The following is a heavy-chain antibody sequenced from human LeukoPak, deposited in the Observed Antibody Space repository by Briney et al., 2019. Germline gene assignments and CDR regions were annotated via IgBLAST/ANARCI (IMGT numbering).Heavy chain of an antibody. CDR2: INSDGGNT. CDR3: ARPLSRTMLVVDY. Sequence: GGSLRLSCAASGFTFSSYAMHWVRQAPGKGLECVSAINSDGGNTYYADSVKGRFTISRDNSKNTLYLQMGSLRAEDMAVYYCARPLSRTMLVVDYWGQGVLVTVSS. V-gene: IGHV3-64*02. CDR1: GFTFSSYA. J-gene: IGHJ4*02. D-gene: IGHD6-13*01.